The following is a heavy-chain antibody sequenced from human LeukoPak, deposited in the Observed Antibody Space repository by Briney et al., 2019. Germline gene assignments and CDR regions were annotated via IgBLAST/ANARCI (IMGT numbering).Heavy chain of an antibody. V-gene: IGHV4-59*01. D-gene: IGHD5-18*01. CDR2: IYYSGST. Sequence: PSETLSLTCTVSGGSISGDYWSWIRQPPGKGLEWIGYIYYSGSTRYNPSLKSRVIISVDTSKNQFSLKLSSVTAADTAIYYCARVVSHGYSDSWGQGTLVTVSS. CDR1: GGSISGDY. CDR3: ARVVSHGYSDS. J-gene: IGHJ4*02.